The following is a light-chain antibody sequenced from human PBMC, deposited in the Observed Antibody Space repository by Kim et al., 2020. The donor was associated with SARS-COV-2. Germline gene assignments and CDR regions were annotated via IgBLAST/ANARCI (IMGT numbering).Light chain of an antibody. CDR1: SSNIGSNT. J-gene: IGLJ1*01. V-gene: IGLV1-44*01. Sequence: SELTQPPSASGTPGQRVTISCSGSSSNIGSNTVNWYQQLPGTAPKLLIYSNNQRPSGVPDRFSGSKSGTSASLAISGLQSEDEADYYCAAWDDSLNGRYVFGTGTKVTVL. CDR2: SNN. CDR3: AAWDDSLNGRYV.